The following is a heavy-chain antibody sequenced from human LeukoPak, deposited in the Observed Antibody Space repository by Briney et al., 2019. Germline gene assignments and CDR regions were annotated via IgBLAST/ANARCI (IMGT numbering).Heavy chain of an antibody. V-gene: IGHV3-21*01. CDR2: ITSSSSHI. Sequence: GGSLRLSCAACGFTFSHYTIGWVRQAPGKGLERVASITSSSSHIYYADSVKGRFTISRDNAKNEVYLQMNSLRGEDTAIYYCARAWSGTQYYFDYWGQGTLVTVSS. D-gene: IGHD3-3*01. J-gene: IGHJ4*02. CDR3: ARAWSGTQYYFDY. CDR1: GFTFSHYT.